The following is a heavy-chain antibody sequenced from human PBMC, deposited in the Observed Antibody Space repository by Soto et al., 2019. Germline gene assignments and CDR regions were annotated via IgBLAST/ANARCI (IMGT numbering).Heavy chain of an antibody. Sequence: TSETLSLTCAVSGVSLASGNWWTCFRQSPQRGLEYIGEIFHDGTANYYPSFERRVAMSVDKSRNQFSLKLTSVTAADTAVYFCARLVYDTRLNYMYFDFWGPGTLVTVSS. J-gene: IGHJ4*02. D-gene: IGHD3-10*01. CDR2: IFHDGTA. CDR1: GVSLASGNW. V-gene: IGHV4-4*02. CDR3: ARLVYDTRLNYMYFDF.